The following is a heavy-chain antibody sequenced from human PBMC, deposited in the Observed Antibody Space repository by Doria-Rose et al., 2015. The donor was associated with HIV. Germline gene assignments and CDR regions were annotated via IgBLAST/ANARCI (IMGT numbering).Heavy chain of an antibody. CDR1: GVSLSSPGMG. CDR3: ARIKSSRWYHKYYFDF. Sequence: QVQLVQSGPVLVKPAETLTLTCTVSGVSLSSPGMGVSWIRQPPGKALEWLANIFSDDERSYKTSLKSGLTISRGTFKSQVVLTMTDMDPVDTATYYCARIKSSRWYHKYYFDFWGQGTLVIVSA. J-gene: IGHJ4*02. CDR2: IFSDDER. V-gene: IGHV2-26*01. D-gene: IGHD6-13*01.